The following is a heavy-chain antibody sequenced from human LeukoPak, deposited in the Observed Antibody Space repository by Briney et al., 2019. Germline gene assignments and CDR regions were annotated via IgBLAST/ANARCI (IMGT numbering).Heavy chain of an antibody. CDR2: IRYEGSNK. CDR1: GFIFSGYG. V-gene: IGHV3-30*02. D-gene: IGHD6-13*01. J-gene: IGHJ4*02. Sequence: GGSLRLSCAASGFIFSGYGMHWVRQAPGKGLQWVTFIRYEGSNKYYADSVKGRFTISRDNSKNTLYLQMNSLRVEDTAVYYCAKESDVAAAGIDYWGQGTLVTVSS. CDR3: AKESDVAAAGIDY.